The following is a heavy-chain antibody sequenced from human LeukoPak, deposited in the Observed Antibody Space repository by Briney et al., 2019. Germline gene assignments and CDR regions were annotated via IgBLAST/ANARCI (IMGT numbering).Heavy chain of an antibody. V-gene: IGHV4-39*07. D-gene: IGHD4-17*01. CDR3: ARTIYGDYGG. J-gene: IGHJ4*02. Sequence: SETLSLTCTVSGDTNSTSNSYRGWIRQPPGKALEWSGSIYNSGSTYYDPSLKSRVTISVDTSKNQFSLTLKPVTTRDHAVEYRARTIYGDYGGWGQGTLFTVSS. CDR2: IYNSGST. CDR1: GDTNSTSNSY.